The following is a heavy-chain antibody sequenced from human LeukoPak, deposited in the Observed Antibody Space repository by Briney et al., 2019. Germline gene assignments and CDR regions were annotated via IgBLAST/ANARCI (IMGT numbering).Heavy chain of an antibody. Sequence: PSQTLSLTGTVSGGSTGTGGYYWSWIRQYPGKGLEWIGYIYYSGSTNYNPSLESRVTISVDTSKNQFSLKRISVTAADTALYYFARLVQYYDSSGYFRYFQHWGQGTLVTVSS. D-gene: IGHD3-22*01. V-gene: IGHV4-31*03. J-gene: IGHJ1*01. CDR1: GGSTGTGGYY. CDR3: ARLVQYYDSSGYFRYFQH. CDR2: IYYSGST.